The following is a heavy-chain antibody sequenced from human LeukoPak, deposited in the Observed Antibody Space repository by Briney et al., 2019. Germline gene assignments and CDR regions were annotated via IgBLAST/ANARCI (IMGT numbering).Heavy chain of an antibody. CDR3: ARGRITMVRGPSSV. CDR2: INHSGST. Sequence: PSETLSLTCAVYGGSFSGYYWSWIRQPPGKGLEWIGEINHSGSTNYNPSLKSRVTTSVDTSKNQFSLKLSSVTAADTAVYYCARGRITMVRGPSSVWGQGTTVTVS. V-gene: IGHV4-34*01. D-gene: IGHD3-10*01. J-gene: IGHJ6*02. CDR1: GGSFSGYY.